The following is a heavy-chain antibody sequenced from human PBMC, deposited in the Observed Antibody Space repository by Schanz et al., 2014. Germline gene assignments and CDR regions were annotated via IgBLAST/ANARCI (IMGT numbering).Heavy chain of an antibody. Sequence: VQLVESGGGLVQPGGSLRLSCAASGFSFRKSAMSWVRQAPGKGLEWVALISYDGSNKYYADSVKGRFTISRDNANNSLFLRMNSLRAEDTAVYYCASDYNYFETEAPWGQGTLVTVSS. CDR3: ASDYNYFETEAP. D-gene: IGHD3-16*01. CDR1: GFSFRKSA. CDR2: ISYDGSNK. V-gene: IGHV3-30*03. J-gene: IGHJ5*02.